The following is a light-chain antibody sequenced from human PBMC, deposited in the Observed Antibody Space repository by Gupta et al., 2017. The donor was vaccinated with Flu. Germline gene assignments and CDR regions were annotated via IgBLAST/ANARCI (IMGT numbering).Light chain of an antibody. CDR2: GAS. V-gene: IGKV3-20*01. CDR1: QSVGSYY. J-gene: IGKJ4*01. Sequence: EVELTQSPATLSLSPGERATLSCSASQSVGSYYLAWYQKKPGQAHRLLIYGASSSAAGIQGRFSVSGSGTDFTLTIRRLEPEDFVVYHCQQYGWSPPTFGGGTKVEIK. CDR3: QQYGWSPPT.